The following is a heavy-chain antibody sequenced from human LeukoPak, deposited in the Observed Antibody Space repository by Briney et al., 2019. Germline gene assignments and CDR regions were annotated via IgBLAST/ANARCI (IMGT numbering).Heavy chain of an antibody. V-gene: IGHV3-7*01. CDR1: GFTFSMYW. Sequence: PGRSLRLSCAASGFTFSMYWMSWVRQAPGKGLEWLASIKPDGSAAIYVDSMKGRFTISRDNAKNSLYLQMNSLTVEDTAVYYCATHSDWRFDFWGQGTLVTVSS. D-gene: IGHD6-19*01. CDR3: ATHSDWRFDF. J-gene: IGHJ4*02. CDR2: IKPDGSAA.